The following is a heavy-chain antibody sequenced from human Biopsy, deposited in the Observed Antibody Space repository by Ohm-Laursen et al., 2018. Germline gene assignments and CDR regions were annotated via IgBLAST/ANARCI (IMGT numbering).Heavy chain of an antibody. Sequence: GASVKVSCKASGYSFTSYYMHWVRQAPGQGLEWMGMINPSGSTTSYPQIFQGRVTMTRDTSKSTVYMELSSLRSADTAVYFCARHTGWYGDLYYFDYWGQGTLVTVSS. D-gene: IGHD6-19*01. CDR1: GYSFTSYY. V-gene: IGHV1-46*01. CDR2: INPSGSTT. CDR3: ARHTGWYGDLYYFDY. J-gene: IGHJ4*02.